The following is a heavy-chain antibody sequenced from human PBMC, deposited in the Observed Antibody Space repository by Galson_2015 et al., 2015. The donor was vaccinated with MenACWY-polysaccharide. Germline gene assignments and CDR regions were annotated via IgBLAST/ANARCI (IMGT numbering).Heavy chain of an antibody. J-gene: IGHJ4*02. CDR1: GFSFHDYA. D-gene: IGHD6-19*01. V-gene: IGHV3-9*01. Sequence: SLRLSCAGSGFSFHDYALTWLRQVPGKGLEWVSSISWNSVNLDYADSVRGRFTVSRDNARNALYLQMTSLREEDTALYFCARSRGVYCDNSACYFDHWGQGTLVTVSS. CDR2: ISWNSVNL. CDR3: ARSRGVYCDNSACYFDH.